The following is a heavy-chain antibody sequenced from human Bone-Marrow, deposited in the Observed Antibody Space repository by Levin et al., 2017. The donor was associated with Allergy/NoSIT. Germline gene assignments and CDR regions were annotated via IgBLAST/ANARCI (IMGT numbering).Heavy chain of an antibody. D-gene: IGHD6-6*01. CDR2: IYPGDSDT. CDR1: GYSFTSYW. CDR3: ARYELVGGRPDYYYYGMDV. J-gene: IGHJ6*02. Sequence: KPGGSLRLSCKGSGYSFTSYWIGWVRQMPGKGLEWMGIIYPGDSDTRYSPSFQGQVTISADKSISTAYLQWSSLKASDTAMYYCARYELVGGRPDYYYYGMDVWGQGTTVTVSS. V-gene: IGHV5-51*01.